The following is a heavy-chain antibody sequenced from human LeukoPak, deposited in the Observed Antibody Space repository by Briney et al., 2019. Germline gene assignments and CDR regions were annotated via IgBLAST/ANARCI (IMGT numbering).Heavy chain of an antibody. CDR2: IIPIFGTA. CDR3: ARAGEYYDILTGYPSKINWFDP. Sequence: SVKVSCKASGGTFSSYAISWVRQAPGQGLEWMGGIIPIFGTANYAQKFQGRVTITADESTSTAYMELSSLRSEDTAVYYCARAGEYYDILTGYPSKINWFDPWGQGTLVTVSS. V-gene: IGHV1-69*01. D-gene: IGHD3-9*01. J-gene: IGHJ5*02. CDR1: GGTFSSYA.